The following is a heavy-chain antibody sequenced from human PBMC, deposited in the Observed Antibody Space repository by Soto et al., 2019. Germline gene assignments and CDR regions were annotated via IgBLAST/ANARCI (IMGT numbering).Heavy chain of an antibody. D-gene: IGHD5-12*01. J-gene: IGHJ4*02. CDR2: IHPNSGGT. CDR3: ARGERDSGVANDY. Sequence: QVQLEQSGAEVTKPGASVKVSCKAYGYSFTGYYMHWVRQAPGKGLEWMGWIHPNSGGTNYAQNFQGRVTMTRDTSTTTAYVEGSRLRSDDTAVHYWARGERDSGVANDYCSQGTLVTVSS. CDR1: GYSFTGYY. V-gene: IGHV1-2*02.